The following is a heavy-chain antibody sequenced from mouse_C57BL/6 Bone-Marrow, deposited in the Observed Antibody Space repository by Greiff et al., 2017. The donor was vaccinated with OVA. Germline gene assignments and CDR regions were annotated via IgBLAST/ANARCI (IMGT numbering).Heavy chain of an antibody. D-gene: IGHD2-3*01. CDR1: GYTFTDYY. CDR2: INPYNGGT. CDR3: ARSDYDGFY. Sequence: EVKLQQSGPVLVKPGASVKMSCKASGYTFTDYYMNWVKQSHGKSLEWIGVINPYNGGTSYNQKFKGKATLTVDKSSSTAYMELNSLTSEDSAVYYCARSDYDGFYWGQGTTLTVSS. V-gene: IGHV1-19*01. J-gene: IGHJ2*01.